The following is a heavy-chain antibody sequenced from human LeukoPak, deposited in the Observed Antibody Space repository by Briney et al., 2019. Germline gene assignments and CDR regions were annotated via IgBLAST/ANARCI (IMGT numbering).Heavy chain of an antibody. CDR2: VIGNGYST. J-gene: IGHJ4*02. Sequence: GGSLRLSCAASGLTFRDYALSWVRQAPEKGLEWDSTVIGNGYSTYYADSVKGRFTISRDKSNNTLYLQMNNLRDEDTAVYYCAREGGLTEGGFDYWGQGTLVTVS. CDR1: GLTFRDYA. V-gene: IGHV3-23*01. D-gene: IGHD1-14*01. CDR3: AREGGLTEGGFDY.